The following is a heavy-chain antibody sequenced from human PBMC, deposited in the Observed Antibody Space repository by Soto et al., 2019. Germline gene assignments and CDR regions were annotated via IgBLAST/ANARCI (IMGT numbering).Heavy chain of an antibody. CDR1: GGSISSSSYY. J-gene: IGHJ4*02. V-gene: IGHV4-39*01. Sequence: QLQLQESGPGLVKPSETLSLTCTVSGGSISSSSYYWGWIRQPPGKGLEWIGSIYYSGSTYYNPSLKSRVTISVDTSKNQFSLKLSSVTAADTAVYYCASILELLSFDYWGQGTLVTFSS. D-gene: IGHD2-2*01. CDR3: ASILELLSFDY. CDR2: IYYSGST.